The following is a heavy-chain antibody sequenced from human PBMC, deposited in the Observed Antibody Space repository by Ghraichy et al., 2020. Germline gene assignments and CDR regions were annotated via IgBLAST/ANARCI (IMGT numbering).Heavy chain of an antibody. Sequence: SETLSLTCTVSGGSISSYYWSWIRQPPGKGLEWIGYIYYSGSTNYNPSLKSRVTISVDTSKNQFSLKLSSVTAADTAVYYCARERTRMRPYWYFDLWGRGTLVTVSS. D-gene: IGHD2-15*01. CDR1: GGSISSYY. J-gene: IGHJ2*01. CDR3: ARERTRMRPYWYFDL. CDR2: IYYSGST. V-gene: IGHV4-59*01.